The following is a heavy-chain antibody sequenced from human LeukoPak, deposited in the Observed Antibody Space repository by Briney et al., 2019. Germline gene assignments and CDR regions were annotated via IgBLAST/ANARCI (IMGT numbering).Heavy chain of an antibody. CDR1: GFTVSSNY. D-gene: IGHD2-15*01. J-gene: IGHJ4*02. Sequence: GGSLRLSCAASGFTVSSNYMSWVRQAPGKGLEWVSSISSSSSYIYYADSVKGRFTISRDNAKNSLYLQMNSLRAEDTAVYYCASFVSSGGGDYWGQGTLVTVSS. V-gene: IGHV3-21*01. CDR3: ASFVSSGGGDY. CDR2: ISSSSSYI.